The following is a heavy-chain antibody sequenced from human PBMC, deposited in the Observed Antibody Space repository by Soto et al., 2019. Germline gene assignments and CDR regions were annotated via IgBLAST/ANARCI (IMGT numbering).Heavy chain of an antibody. CDR2: IYWDDDK. CDR3: ARSTYYYGSGTQNYYALDV. Sequence: SGPTLVNPTQTLTLTCTFSGFSFSTSGVGVGWIRQPPGKALEWLALIYWDDDKRYSPSLKSRLTITKDPSKTQVVLTMTSMHPVDTGTYYCARSTYYYGSGTQNYYALDVWGQGTTVTVSS. CDR1: GFSFSTSGVG. V-gene: IGHV2-5*02. D-gene: IGHD3-10*01. J-gene: IGHJ6*02.